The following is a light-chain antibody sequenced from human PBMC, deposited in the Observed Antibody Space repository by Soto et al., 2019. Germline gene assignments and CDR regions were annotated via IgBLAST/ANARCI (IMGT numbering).Light chain of an antibody. CDR2: WAS. CDR3: QQYYSTPHA. J-gene: IGKJ2*01. V-gene: IGKV4-1*01. Sequence: DIVMTQSPDSLAVSLGERATINCKSSQSVLYSSNNKNYLAWYQQKPGQPPKLLIYWASTRESGVPDPFSGSGSGTEFTLTISSLQAEDVAVYYCQQYYSTPHAFGQGTKLEIK. CDR1: QSVLYSSNNKNY.